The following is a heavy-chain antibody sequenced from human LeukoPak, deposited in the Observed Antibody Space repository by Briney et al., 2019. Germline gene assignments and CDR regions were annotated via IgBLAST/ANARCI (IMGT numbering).Heavy chain of an antibody. CDR2: INSDGSGA. J-gene: IGHJ4*02. Sequence: PGGSLRLSCAASGFTFSSYWMHWVRQAPGKGLVWVSRINSDGSGASYADSVKGRFTISRDNAKNTLSLQMNSLRAEDTAVYYCAREKGIAAAIDYWGQGTLVTVSS. V-gene: IGHV3-74*01. CDR1: GFTFSSYW. D-gene: IGHD6-13*01. CDR3: AREKGIAAAIDY.